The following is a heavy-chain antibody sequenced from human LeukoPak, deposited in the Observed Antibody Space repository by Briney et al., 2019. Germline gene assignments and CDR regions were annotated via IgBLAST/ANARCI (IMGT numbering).Heavy chain of an antibody. Sequence: NACNGNTKYSQKFQGRVTITRDTFASTAYMELSSLRSEDTAVYYCARAIIAAADSNWFDPWGQGTLVTVSS. CDR3: ARAIIAAADSNWFDP. CDR2: NACNGNT. D-gene: IGHD6-13*01. J-gene: IGHJ5*02. V-gene: IGHV1-3*01.